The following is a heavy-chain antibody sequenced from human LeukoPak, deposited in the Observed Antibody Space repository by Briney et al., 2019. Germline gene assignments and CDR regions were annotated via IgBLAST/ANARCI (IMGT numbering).Heavy chain of an antibody. D-gene: IGHD3-10*01. J-gene: IGHJ4*02. CDR1: GFTLSSYS. V-gene: IGHV3-20*04. Sequence: GSLRLSCVASGFTLSSYSMNWVRQAPGEGLEWVSGINWNGGSIGYADSVKGRFTISRDNAKNSLYLQMNSLRAEDTAVYYCAKGRKGLLLVRGADFDYWGQGTLVTVSS. CDR3: AKGRKGLLLVRGADFDY. CDR2: INWNGGSI.